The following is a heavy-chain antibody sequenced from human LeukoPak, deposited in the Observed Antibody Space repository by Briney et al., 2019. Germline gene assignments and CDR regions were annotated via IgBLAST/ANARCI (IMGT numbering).Heavy chain of an antibody. CDR2: VLHSGAT. D-gene: IGHD1-26*01. J-gene: IGHJ4*02. CDR1: GGSISSPISY. CDR3: ARRIVGVIDAFDY. V-gene: IGHV4-39*01. Sequence: PSEILSLTCTVSGGSISSPISYWGWIRQPPGKGLEWIATVLHSGATFYSPSLEGRLTISIDTSTNQFSLKMTSMTAADTAVYYCARRIVGVIDAFDYWGQGALVTVSS.